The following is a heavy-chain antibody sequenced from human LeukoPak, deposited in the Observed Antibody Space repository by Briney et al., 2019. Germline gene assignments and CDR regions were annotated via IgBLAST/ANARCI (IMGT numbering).Heavy chain of an antibody. CDR1: GGSVSRGNYY. D-gene: IGHD2-8*01. V-gene: IGHV4-61*01. J-gene: IGHJ5*02. Sequence: SETLSLTCTVSGGSVSRGNYYWSWIRQPPGKGLEWIGYIYYTGSTNYNPSLKSRVTISVDTSKNQFSLKLSSLTAADTAVYYCASLSNGAENWFDPWGQRALVTVSS. CDR2: IYYTGST. CDR3: ASLSNGAENWFDP.